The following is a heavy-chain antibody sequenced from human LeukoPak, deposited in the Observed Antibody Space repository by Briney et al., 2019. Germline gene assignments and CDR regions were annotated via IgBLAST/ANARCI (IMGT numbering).Heavy chain of an antibody. D-gene: IGHD2-2*01. CDR2: INSGGSSK. V-gene: IGHV3-74*01. Sequence: GGSLRLSCAASGFAFSSYWMRWVRQPPGKGLVWVSGINSGGSSKSYADSVNGRFTISRDNAKNSLYLQMNSLRDEDAAVYYCAREVIVVVPAASNWFDPWGQGTLVTVSS. J-gene: IGHJ5*02. CDR1: GFAFSSYW. CDR3: AREVIVVVPAASNWFDP.